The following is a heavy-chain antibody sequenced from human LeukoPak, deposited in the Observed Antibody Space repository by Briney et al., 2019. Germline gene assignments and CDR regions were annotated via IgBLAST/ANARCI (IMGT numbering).Heavy chain of an antibody. CDR3: ARGIVVVVAAIDYYYYMDV. CDR1: GGSISSGSYY. D-gene: IGHD2-15*01. V-gene: IGHV4-61*02. J-gene: IGHJ6*03. CDR2: IYTSGST. Sequence: SETLSLTCTVSGGSISSGSYYWSWIRQPAGKGLEWIGRIYTSGSTNYNPSLKSRVTISVDTSKNQFSLKLSSVTAADTAVYYCARGIVVVVAAIDYYYYMDVWGKGTTVTVSS.